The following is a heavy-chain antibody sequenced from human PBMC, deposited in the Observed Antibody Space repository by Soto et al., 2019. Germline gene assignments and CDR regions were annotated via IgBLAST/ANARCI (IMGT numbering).Heavy chain of an antibody. CDR1: GYTFTSYG. J-gene: IGHJ4*02. D-gene: IGHD4-17*01. Sequence: ASVKVSCKASGYTFTSYGISWVRQAPGQGLEWMGWISAYNGNTNYAQKLQGRVTMTTDTSTSTAYMELRSLRSDDTAVYYCARAFYGDYGNRPFDYWGQGTLVTVSS. CDR3: ARAFYGDYGNRPFDY. V-gene: IGHV1-18*01. CDR2: ISAYNGNT.